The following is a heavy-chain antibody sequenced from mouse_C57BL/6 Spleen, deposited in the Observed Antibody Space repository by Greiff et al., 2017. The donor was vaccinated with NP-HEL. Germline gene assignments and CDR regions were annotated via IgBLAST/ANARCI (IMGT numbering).Heavy chain of an antibody. CDR3: ARPPSTVGYFDY. CDR1: GYSFTGYY. CDR2: INPSTGGT. Sequence: VQLKQSGPELVKAGASVKISCKASGYSFTGYYMHWVKQSSEKSLEWIGEINPSTGGTSYNQKFKGKATLTVDKSSSTAYMQLKSLTSEDSAVYYCARPPSTVGYFDYWGQGTTLTVSS. J-gene: IGHJ2*01. V-gene: IGHV1-43*01. D-gene: IGHD1-1*01.